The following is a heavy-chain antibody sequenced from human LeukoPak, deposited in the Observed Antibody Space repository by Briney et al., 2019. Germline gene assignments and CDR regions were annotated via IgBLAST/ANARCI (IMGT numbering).Heavy chain of an antibody. J-gene: IGHJ4*02. CDR2: INTNTGNP. Sequence: ASVKVSCKASGYTFTSYGISWVRQAPGQGLEWMGWINTNTGNPTYAQGFTGRFVFSLDTSVSTAYLQISSLKAEDTALYYCARGGNSFDYWGQGTLVTVSS. CDR3: ARGGNSFDY. CDR1: GYTFTSYG. D-gene: IGHD2-15*01. V-gene: IGHV7-4-1*02.